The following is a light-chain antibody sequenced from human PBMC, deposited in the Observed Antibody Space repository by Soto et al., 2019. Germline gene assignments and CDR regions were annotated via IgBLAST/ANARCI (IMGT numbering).Light chain of an antibody. V-gene: IGKV1-5*01. J-gene: IGKJ1*01. CDR3: QQYNSFSRS. CDR2: DAS. CDR1: QSISGW. Sequence: DIQMTQTPSTLSASVGDRVTITCRASQSISGWLAWYQQKPGKAPNLLIYDASNLQSGVPSRFSGSGSGTEFTLTISSLQPDDFATYYCQQYNSFSRSFGQGTKVDI.